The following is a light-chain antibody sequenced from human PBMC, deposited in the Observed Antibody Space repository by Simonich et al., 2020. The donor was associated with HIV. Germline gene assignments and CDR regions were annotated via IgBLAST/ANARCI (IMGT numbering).Light chain of an antibody. Sequence: DIQMNQSPSSLSASVGDRVTITCRANQSISSYLNWYQQKPGKAPKLLIYKASSLESGVPSRFSGSGSGTECTLTISSLQPDDFATYYCQQYNSYSWTFGQGTKVEIK. CDR2: KAS. CDR3: QQYNSYSWT. CDR1: QSISSY. V-gene: IGKV1-5*03. J-gene: IGKJ1*01.